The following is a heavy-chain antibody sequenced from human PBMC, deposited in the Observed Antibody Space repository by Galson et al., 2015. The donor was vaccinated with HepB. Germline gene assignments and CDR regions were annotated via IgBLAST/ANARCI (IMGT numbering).Heavy chain of an antibody. D-gene: IGHD1-26*01. CDR2: ISWNSGSI. Sequence: SLRLSCAASGFTFDDYAMHWVRPAPGKGLEWVSGISWNSGSIGYADSVKGRFTISRDNAKNSLYLQMNSLRAEDTALYYCAKDGPTGSYFGRPPAEWGQGTLVTVSS. J-gene: IGHJ4*02. CDR1: GFTFDDYA. CDR3: AKDGPTGSYFGRPPAE. V-gene: IGHV3-9*01.